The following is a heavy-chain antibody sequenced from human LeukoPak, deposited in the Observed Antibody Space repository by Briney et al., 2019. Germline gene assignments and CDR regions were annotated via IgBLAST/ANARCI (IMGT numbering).Heavy chain of an antibody. D-gene: IGHD6-13*01. Sequence: GESLKISCKGSGYSFTSYWIGWVRQMPGKGLEWMGIIYPGDSDTRYSPSFQGQVTISADKSISTAYLQWSSLKASDTAMYYCARLRIAAVGTVDAFDIWGQGTMVTVSS. CDR3: ARLRIAAVGTVDAFDI. CDR1: GYSFTSYW. J-gene: IGHJ3*02. V-gene: IGHV5-51*01. CDR2: IYPGDSDT.